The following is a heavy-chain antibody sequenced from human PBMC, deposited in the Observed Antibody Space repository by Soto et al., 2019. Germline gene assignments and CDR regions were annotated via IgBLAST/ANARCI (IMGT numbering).Heavy chain of an antibody. V-gene: IGHV4-59*12. CDR1: GGSISSYY. D-gene: IGHD6-13*01. CDR3: ASGKGIAAAGSYFDY. Sequence: QVQLQESGPGLVKPSETLSLTCTVSGGSISSYYWSWIRQPPGKGLEWIGYIYYSGSTNYNPSLKSRVTISVDTSKNQFSLKLSSVTAADTAVYYCASGKGIAAAGSYFDYWGQGTLVTVSS. CDR2: IYYSGST. J-gene: IGHJ4*02.